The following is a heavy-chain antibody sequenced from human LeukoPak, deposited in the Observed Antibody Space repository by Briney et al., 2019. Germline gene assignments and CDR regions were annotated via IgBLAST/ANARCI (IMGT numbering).Heavy chain of an antibody. CDR2: IYHSGST. CDR1: GGSISSSKW. Sequence: PSGTLSLTCAVSGGSISSSKWWSWVRQPPGKGLEWIGEIYHSGSTNYNPSLKSRVTISVDKSKNQFSLKLSSVTAADTAVYYCARGYYGSGSLWGMDVWGKGTTVTVSS. CDR3: ARGYYGSGSLWGMDV. J-gene: IGHJ6*04. D-gene: IGHD3-10*01. V-gene: IGHV4-4*02.